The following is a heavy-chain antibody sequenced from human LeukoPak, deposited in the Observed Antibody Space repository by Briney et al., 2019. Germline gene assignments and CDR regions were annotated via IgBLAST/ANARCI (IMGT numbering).Heavy chain of an antibody. D-gene: IGHD6-13*01. Sequence: GASVKVSCKACVYTLTGYCMHWVRQVPGQGLEWLGWINTKSGATNYAQNFQGRVTMTRDTSMSTTYMELKRLRSDDTAVYYCARGRIAAAARWFDPWGQGTLVTVSS. CDR1: VYTLTGYC. J-gene: IGHJ5*02. CDR3: ARGRIAAAARWFDP. V-gene: IGHV1-2*02. CDR2: INTKSGAT.